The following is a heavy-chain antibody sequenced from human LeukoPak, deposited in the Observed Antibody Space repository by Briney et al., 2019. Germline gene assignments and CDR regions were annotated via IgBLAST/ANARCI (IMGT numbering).Heavy chain of an antibody. CDR3: ARGDIVLMVYASH. D-gene: IGHD2-8*01. J-gene: IGHJ4*02. CDR1: GGSISSGDYY. Sequence: PSETLSLTCTVSGGSISSGDYYWNWIRQPPGKGLEWIGYIYYSGSTYYNPSLKSRVTISVDTSKNQFSLKLSSVTAADTAVYYCARGDIVLMVYASHWGQGTLVTVSS. CDR2: IYYSGST. V-gene: IGHV4-30-4*01.